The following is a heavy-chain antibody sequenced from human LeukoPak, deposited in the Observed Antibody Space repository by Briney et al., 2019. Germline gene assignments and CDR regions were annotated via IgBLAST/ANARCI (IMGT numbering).Heavy chain of an antibody. CDR1: GFTFSSYA. CDR2: ISYDGSNK. D-gene: IGHD6-13*01. Sequence: PGRSLRLSCAASGFTFSSYAMHWVRQAPGKGLEWVAVISYDGSNKYYADSVKGRFTISRDNSKNTLYLQMNSLRAEDTAVYYCARDPRGSSWYQVDAFDIWGQGTMVTVSS. J-gene: IGHJ3*02. V-gene: IGHV3-30*04. CDR3: ARDPRGSSWYQVDAFDI.